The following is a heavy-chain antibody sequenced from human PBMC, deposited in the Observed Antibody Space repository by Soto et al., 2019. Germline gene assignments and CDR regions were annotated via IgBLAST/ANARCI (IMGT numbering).Heavy chain of an antibody. Sequence: QVQLVQSGAEVKKPGASVKVSCKASGYSFTTYGISWVRQAPGQGLEWMGWISDYNGNTNYEKKFQGRGTMTTDTAARTAYMGLKGLRSEDTAVYYCAREGYYSGSESYPPPRYYGMDVWGQGTTVTVS. J-gene: IGHJ6*02. CDR2: ISDYNGNT. CDR3: AREGYYSGSESYPPPRYYGMDV. CDR1: GYSFTTYG. V-gene: IGHV1-18*01. D-gene: IGHD3-10*01.